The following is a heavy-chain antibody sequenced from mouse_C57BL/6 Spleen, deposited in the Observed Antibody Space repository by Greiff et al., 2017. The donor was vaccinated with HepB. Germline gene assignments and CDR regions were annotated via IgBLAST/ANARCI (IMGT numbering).Heavy chain of an antibody. CDR2: IYPGGGYT. V-gene: IGHV1-63*01. D-gene: IGHD1-1*01. Sequence: VQLQQSGAELVRPGTSVKMSCKASGYTFTNYWIGWAKQRPGHGLEWIGDIYPGGGYTNYNEKFKGKATLTADKSSSTAYMQFSSLTSEDSAIYYCARSVITTVVAWYFDVWGTGTTVTVSS. J-gene: IGHJ1*03. CDR1: GYTFTNYW. CDR3: ARSVITTVVAWYFDV.